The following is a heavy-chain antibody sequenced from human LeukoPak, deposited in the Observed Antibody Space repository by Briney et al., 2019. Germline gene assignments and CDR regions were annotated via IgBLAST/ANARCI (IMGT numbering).Heavy chain of an antibody. D-gene: IGHD3-3*01. CDR3: ARAATYDFCSGQGNWFDP. Sequence: ASVKVSCKASGGTFSSYAISWVRQAPGQGLEWMGGIIPIFGTANYAQKFQGRVTITADESASTAYMELSSLRSEDTAVYYCARAATYDFCSGQGNWFDPWGQGTLVTVSS. V-gene: IGHV1-69*13. CDR2: IIPIFGTA. J-gene: IGHJ5*02. CDR1: GGTFSSYA.